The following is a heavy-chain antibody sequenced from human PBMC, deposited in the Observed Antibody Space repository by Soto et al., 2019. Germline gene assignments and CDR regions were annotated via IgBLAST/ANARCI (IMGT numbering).Heavy chain of an antibody. J-gene: IGHJ3*01. Sequence: GGSLRLSCEASGFTFSSYWMTWVRQAPGKGLEWVANIKQDGSDKKYVDSVKGRFTTSRDNAKNSLYLQMNSLRAEDTAVYYCARDGGYCSGGICYDVFDVWGQGTMVTVSS. CDR3: ARDGGYCSGGICYDVFDV. D-gene: IGHD2-15*01. V-gene: IGHV3-7*01. CDR2: IKQDGSDK. CDR1: GFTFSSYW.